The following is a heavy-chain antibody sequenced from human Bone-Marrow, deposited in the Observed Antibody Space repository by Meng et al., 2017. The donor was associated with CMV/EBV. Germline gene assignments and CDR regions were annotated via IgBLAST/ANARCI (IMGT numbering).Heavy chain of an antibody. CDR1: GFIFSNYG. CDR3: ANDLAPASYRGYYYYAMDV. V-gene: IGHV3-30*02. J-gene: IGHJ6*02. CDR2: IRYDGSNK. Sequence: GESLKISCAASGFIFSNYGMHWVRQAPGKGLEWVAFIRYDGSNKYYADSVKGRFTISRDNSKNTLYLQMNSLRAEDTAVYYCANDLAPASYRGYYYYAMDVWGQGTTVTGSS. D-gene: IGHD2-2*01.